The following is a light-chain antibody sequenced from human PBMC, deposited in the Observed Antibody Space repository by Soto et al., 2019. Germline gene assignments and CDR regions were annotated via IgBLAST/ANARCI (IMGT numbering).Light chain of an antibody. V-gene: IGKV2-30*01. J-gene: IGKJ2*01. CDR3: MQGTHWLYT. CDR2: KVS. Sequence: DVVMTQSPLSLPVTLGQPASISCRCSQSLVYSDGNTYLNWFQQRPGQSPRRLIYKVSNRDSGVPDRFSGSGSGTDFTLKISRVEAEDVGVYYCMQGTHWLYTFGQGTKVDIK. CDR1: QSLVYSDGNTY.